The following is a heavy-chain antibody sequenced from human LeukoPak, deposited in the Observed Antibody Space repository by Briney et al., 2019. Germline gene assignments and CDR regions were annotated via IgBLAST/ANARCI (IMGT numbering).Heavy chain of an antibody. CDR3: ARDPSGSYYFDY. J-gene: IGHJ4*02. CDR2: MNPNSGNT. Sequence: ASVKVSCKASGYTFTSYDINWVRQATGQGLEWMGWMNPNSGNTGYAQKFQGRVTMTRNTSISTAYMELSSLRSEDTAVYYCARDPSGSYYFDYWGQGTLVTVSS. CDR1: GYTFTSYD. V-gene: IGHV1-8*01. D-gene: IGHD1-26*01.